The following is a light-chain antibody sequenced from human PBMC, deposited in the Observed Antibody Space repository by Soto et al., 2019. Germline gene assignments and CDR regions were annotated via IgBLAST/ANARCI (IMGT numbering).Light chain of an antibody. CDR2: GAS. J-gene: IGKJ5*01. V-gene: IGKV3-15*01. Sequence: EIVITHSPATLSCSPGERVTLSCRASQSVGNNLAWHQQKPGQAPRLLIYGASTRATGFPARFSGSGSGTEFTLTISSLQSEDFAVYYCQQYNGWPITFGQGTRLEI. CDR3: QQYNGWPIT. CDR1: QSVGNN.